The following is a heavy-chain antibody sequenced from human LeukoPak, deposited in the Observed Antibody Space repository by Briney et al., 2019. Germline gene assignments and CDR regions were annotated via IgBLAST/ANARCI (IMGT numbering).Heavy chain of an antibody. CDR2: ISAYNGNT. Sequence: ASVKVSCKASGYTFTSYGISWVRQAPGQGLEWMGWISAYNGNTNYAQKPQGRVTMTTDTSTSTAYMELRSLRSDDTAVYYCARDLGADIVVVVAATFWFDPWGQGTLVTVSS. J-gene: IGHJ5*02. CDR1: GYTFTSYG. V-gene: IGHV1-18*01. D-gene: IGHD2-15*01. CDR3: ARDLGADIVVVVAATFWFDP.